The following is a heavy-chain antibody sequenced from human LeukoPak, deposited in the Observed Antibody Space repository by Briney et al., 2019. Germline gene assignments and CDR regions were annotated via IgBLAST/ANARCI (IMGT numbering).Heavy chain of an antibody. CDR2: IYYSGST. CDR3: ARQAEDVDTAMDQLDY. CDR1: GGSISSSSYY. Sequence: PSETLSLTCTVSGGSISSSSYYWGWIRQPPGTGLEWVGSIYYSGSTYYNPSLKSRVTISVDTSKNQFSLKLSSVTAADTAVYYCARQAEDVDTAMDQLDYWGQGTLVTVSS. J-gene: IGHJ4*02. V-gene: IGHV4-39*01. D-gene: IGHD5-18*01.